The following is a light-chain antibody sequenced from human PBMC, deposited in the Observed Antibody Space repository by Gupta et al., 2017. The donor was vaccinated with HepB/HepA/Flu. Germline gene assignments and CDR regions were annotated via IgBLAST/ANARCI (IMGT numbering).Light chain of an antibody. CDR2: DAS. J-gene: IGKJ3*01. CDR3: QQHSTWPGCT. V-gene: IGKV3-11*01. Sequence: DIVLTQSPATLSLSPGERATLSCRASQSVSSYLSWYQQKPGQAPRLLSYDASNRATGIPTRFSGSGSGTDFTLTISSLEPEDFAFYHCQQHSTWPGCTFGPGTKVDIK. CDR1: QSVSSY.